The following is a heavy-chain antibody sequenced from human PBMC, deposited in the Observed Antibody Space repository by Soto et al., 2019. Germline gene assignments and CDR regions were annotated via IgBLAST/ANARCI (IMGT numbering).Heavy chain of an antibody. CDR1: GHTFTNNY. CDR3: ARDHHDYVWGSYV. V-gene: IGHV1-46*01. Sequence: ASVKVSCKASGHTFTNNYVHWVRQAPGQGLGWMGIINPSGGSTNYAQKFQGRVTMTSDTSTSTVYMELSSLESEDTAVYYCARDHHDYVWGSYVWGQGTTVTVSS. D-gene: IGHD3-16*01. CDR2: INPSGGST. J-gene: IGHJ6*02.